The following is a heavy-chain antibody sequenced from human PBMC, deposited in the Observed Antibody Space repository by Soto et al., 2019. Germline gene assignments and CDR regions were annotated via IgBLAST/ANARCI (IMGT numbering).Heavy chain of an antibody. V-gene: IGHV3-30*18. J-gene: IGHJ5*02. CDR1: GFTFSSCG. D-gene: IGHD6-19*01. Sequence: PGGSLRLSCAASGFTFSSCGMHWVRQAPGKGLEWVAVISYDGSNKYYADSVKGRFTISRDNSKNTLYLQMNSLRAEDTAVYYCAKGRQQWLVQWFDPWGQGTLVTVSS. CDR3: AKGRQQWLVQWFDP. CDR2: ISYDGSNK.